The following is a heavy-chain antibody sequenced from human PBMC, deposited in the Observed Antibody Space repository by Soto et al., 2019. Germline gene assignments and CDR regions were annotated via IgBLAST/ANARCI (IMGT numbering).Heavy chain of an antibody. CDR3: ARDTRSSTTSYGMDV. V-gene: IGHV3-72*01. CDR2: TRNKANSYTT. J-gene: IGHJ6*02. CDR1: GFTFGDYA. D-gene: IGHD2-2*01. Sequence: EVQLVESGGGLVKPGRSLRLSCTASGFTFGDYAMSWFRQAPGKGLEWVGRTRNKANSYTTEYAASVKGRFTISRDDSKNSLYLQMNSLKTEDTAVYYCARDTRSSTTSYGMDVWGQGTTVTVSS.